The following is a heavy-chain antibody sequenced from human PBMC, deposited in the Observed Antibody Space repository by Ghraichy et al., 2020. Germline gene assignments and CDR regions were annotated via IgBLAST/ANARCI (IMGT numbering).Heavy chain of an antibody. CDR2: ISYDGRKN. Sequence: GGSLRLSCAASGFTFSAYGMHWVRQAPGKGLEWVSFISYDGRKNSYADSVKGRFTVSRDNSKNMLYLQMNSLRAEDTGFYYCMQHPGISVAGTELGYWGQGTLITVSS. V-gene: IGHV3-30*03. CDR1: GFTFSAYG. J-gene: IGHJ4*02. CDR3: MQHPGISVAGTELGY. D-gene: IGHD6-19*01.